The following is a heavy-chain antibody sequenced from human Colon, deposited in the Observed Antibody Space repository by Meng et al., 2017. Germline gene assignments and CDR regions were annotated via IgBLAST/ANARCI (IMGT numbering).Heavy chain of an antibody. CDR2: IYHSGST. J-gene: IGHJ4*02. D-gene: IGHD3-10*01. CDR3: ARVIYASGNMAHLDC. CDR1: GDSIRSSNW. V-gene: IGHV4-4*02. Sequence: VQLHESGPGLVKPSGPLSLTCAVSGDSIRSSNWWSWVRQPPGRGLEWIGEIYHSGSTNYNPSLKNRLSLTVDKSKNQFSLTLHSVTAADTAVYYCARVIYASGNMAHLDCWGQGTLVTVSS.